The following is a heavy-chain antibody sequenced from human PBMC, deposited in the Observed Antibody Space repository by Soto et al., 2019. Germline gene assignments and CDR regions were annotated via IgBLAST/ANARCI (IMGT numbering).Heavy chain of an antibody. J-gene: IGHJ4*02. Sequence: GGSLRLSCAASGFSFSSYGMHWVRQAPGKGLEWVAVIWDDGSNKYYADSVKGRFTTSRDNSKNTLYLQMNSLRAEDTAVYYCAKEFWSGPFDYWGQGTLVTVS. CDR3: AKEFWSGPFDY. V-gene: IGHV3-33*06. CDR1: GFSFSSYG. CDR2: IWDDGSNK. D-gene: IGHD3-3*01.